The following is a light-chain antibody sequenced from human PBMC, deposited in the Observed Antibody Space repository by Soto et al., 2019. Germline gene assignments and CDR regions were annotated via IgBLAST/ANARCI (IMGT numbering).Light chain of an antibody. CDR1: QTVRTY. V-gene: IGKV1-39*01. CDR3: QHSSSTPIT. J-gene: IGKJ5*01. Sequence: DIQMTQSPSSLSASVGDRVTITCRASQTVRTYLNWYQQQQGKAPTLLVYAASTLESAVPPRFSGAGSETDFTLTSSGLQPEDFANYYCQHSSSTPITFGQGT. CDR2: AAS.